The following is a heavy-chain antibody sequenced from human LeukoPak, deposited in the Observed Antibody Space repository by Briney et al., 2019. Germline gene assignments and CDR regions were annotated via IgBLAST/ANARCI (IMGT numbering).Heavy chain of an antibody. CDR1: GFSVTRTG. V-gene: IGHV3-33*01. Sequence: GGSPRLSCEASGFSVTRTGMHWVRQTPGKGLEWVAVIWSDGSNINYPDSVKGRFTISRDTSKNRLYLQMDSLRVEDTAVYYCTTSPRGKGFDFWGRGTVVTVSS. CDR3: TTSPRGKGFDF. CDR2: IWSDGSNI. J-gene: IGHJ3*01. D-gene: IGHD3-10*01.